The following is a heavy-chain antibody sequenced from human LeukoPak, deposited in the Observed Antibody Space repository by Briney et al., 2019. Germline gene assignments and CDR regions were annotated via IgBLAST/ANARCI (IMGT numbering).Heavy chain of an antibody. CDR1: GFTFSIYS. CDR2: INHSGST. V-gene: IGHV4-34*01. CDR3: ARPRRITMVRGSGYYFDY. D-gene: IGHD3-10*01. Sequence: GSLRLSCAASGFTFSIYSMNWIRQPPGKGLEWIGEINHSGSTNYNPSLKSRVTISVDTSKNQFSLKLSSVTAADTAVYYCARPRRITMVRGSGYYFDYWGQGTLVTVSS. J-gene: IGHJ4*02.